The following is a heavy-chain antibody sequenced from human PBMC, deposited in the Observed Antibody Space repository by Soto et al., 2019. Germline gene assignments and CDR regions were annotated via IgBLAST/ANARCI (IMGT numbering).Heavy chain of an antibody. Sequence: QVQLVESGGGVVQPGRSLRLSCAASGFTFSSYGMHWVRQAPGKGLEWVAVIWYDGSNKYYADSVKGRFTISRDNSKNTLYLQMNSLRAEDTAVYYCARDQEEQWLVQYGSRYFDYWGQGTLVTVSS. CDR3: ARDQEEQWLVQYGSRYFDY. D-gene: IGHD6-19*01. J-gene: IGHJ4*02. CDR1: GFTFSSYG. CDR2: IWYDGSNK. V-gene: IGHV3-33*01.